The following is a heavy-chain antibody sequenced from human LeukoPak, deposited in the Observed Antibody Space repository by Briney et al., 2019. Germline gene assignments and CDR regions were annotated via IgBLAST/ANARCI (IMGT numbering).Heavy chain of an antibody. J-gene: IGHJ4*02. D-gene: IGHD6-25*01. Sequence: TGGSLRLSCAASGFTFSSYEMNWVRQAPGKGLEWVSYISSSGKTIYYADSVKGRFTISRDNAKNSLYLQMNSLRAEDTAVYYCAKDRVAATGIGELDHWGQGTLVTVSS. V-gene: IGHV3-48*03. CDR2: ISSSGKTI. CDR3: AKDRVAATGIGELDH. CDR1: GFTFSSYE.